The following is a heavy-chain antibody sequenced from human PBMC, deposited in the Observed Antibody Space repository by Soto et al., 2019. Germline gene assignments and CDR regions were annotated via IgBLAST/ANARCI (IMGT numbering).Heavy chain of an antibody. J-gene: IGHJ5*02. CDR1: GFAVSSNY. Sequence: GVSLRLSCAASGFAVSSNYMSWVRQAPGKGLEWVSVIYSGGSTYYADSVKGRFTISRHNSKNTLYLQMNSLRAEDTAVYYCARVAYGDYSYWFDPWGQGTLVTVSS. CDR3: ARVAYGDYSYWFDP. CDR2: IYSGGST. D-gene: IGHD4-17*01. V-gene: IGHV3-53*04.